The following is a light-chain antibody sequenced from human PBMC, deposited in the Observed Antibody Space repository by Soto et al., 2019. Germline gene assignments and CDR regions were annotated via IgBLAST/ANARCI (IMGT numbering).Light chain of an antibody. Sequence: EMVMTQSPGTLSVSPGEGATLSCRASQSVSSNLAWYQQKPGQSPRLLVSGASTRATGIPARFSASGSGTDCPLTISSLQSEDFGVYNCQQYNNWPWTFGQGTKVEIK. J-gene: IGKJ1*01. CDR3: QQYNNWPWT. V-gene: IGKV3D-15*01. CDR1: QSVSSN. CDR2: GAS.